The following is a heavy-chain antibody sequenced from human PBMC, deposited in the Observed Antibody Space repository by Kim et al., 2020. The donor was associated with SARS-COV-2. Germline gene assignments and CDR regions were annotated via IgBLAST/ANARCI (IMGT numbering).Heavy chain of an antibody. D-gene: IGHD6-19*01. J-gene: IGHJ1*01. CDR3: ATAATAGTPPGYFQH. Sequence: PSLKSRVTISVDTSKNQFSLKLSSVAAADTAVYYCATAATAGTPPGYFQHWGQGTLVIVSS. V-gene: IGHV4-34*01.